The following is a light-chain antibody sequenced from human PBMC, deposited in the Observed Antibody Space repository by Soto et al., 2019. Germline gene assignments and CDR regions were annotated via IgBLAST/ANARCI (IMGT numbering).Light chain of an antibody. Sequence: DIQMTQSPSSLSASVGDRVTITCRASQSISSYLNWYQQKPGKAPKLLIYAASSLQSGVPSRFSGGGSGTDFTLTISSLQPEDVATYYCQRSYSTPPTFGQGTLLEMK. CDR3: QRSYSTPPT. V-gene: IGKV1-39*01. CDR2: AAS. CDR1: QSISSY. J-gene: IGKJ5*01.